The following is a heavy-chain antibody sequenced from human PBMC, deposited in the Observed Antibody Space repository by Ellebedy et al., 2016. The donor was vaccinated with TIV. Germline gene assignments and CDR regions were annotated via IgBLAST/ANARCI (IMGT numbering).Heavy chain of an antibody. CDR3: ARGGVGTIMGVDAFDI. CDR1: GFTFSDCY. CDR2: ISSSSSYT. V-gene: IGHV3-11*06. Sequence: GESLKISCAASGFTFSDCYMSWIRLAPGKGLKWVSYISSSSSYTNYADSVKGRFTISRDNAKNSLYLQLNSLRAEETAVYYSARGGVGTIMGVDAFDIWGQGTMVTVSS. J-gene: IGHJ3*02. D-gene: IGHD5-24*01.